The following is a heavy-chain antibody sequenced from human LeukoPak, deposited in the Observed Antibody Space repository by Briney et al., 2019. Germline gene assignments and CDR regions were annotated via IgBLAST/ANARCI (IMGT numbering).Heavy chain of an antibody. CDR3: ARSKGGSYEGDAFDI. CDR1: GYTFTSYD. D-gene: IGHD1-26*01. Sequence: ASVKVSCKASGYTFTSYDINWVRQATGQGLEWMGWMNPNSGNTGHAQKFQGRVTITRNTSISTAYMELSSLRSEDTAVYYCARSKGGSYEGDAFDIWGQGTMVTVSS. J-gene: IGHJ3*02. CDR2: MNPNSGNT. V-gene: IGHV1-8*01.